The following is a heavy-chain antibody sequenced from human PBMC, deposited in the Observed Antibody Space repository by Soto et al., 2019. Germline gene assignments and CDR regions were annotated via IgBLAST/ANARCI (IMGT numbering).Heavy chain of an antibody. Sequence: SETLSLTCAVYGGSFSGYYWSWIRQPPGKGLEWIGEINHSGSTNYNPSLKSRVTISVDTSKNQFSLKLSSVTAADTAVYYCAGVTIFGVVISNVWGKGTTVTVSS. J-gene: IGHJ6*04. CDR1: GGSFSGYY. CDR2: INHSGST. V-gene: IGHV4-34*01. CDR3: AGVTIFGVVISNV. D-gene: IGHD3-3*01.